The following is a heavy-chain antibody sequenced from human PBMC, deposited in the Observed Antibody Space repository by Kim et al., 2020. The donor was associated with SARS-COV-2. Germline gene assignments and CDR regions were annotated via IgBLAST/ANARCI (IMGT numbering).Heavy chain of an antibody. CDR2: IYYSGST. V-gene: IGHV4-59*01. CDR3: AREAREEYYASSGYYEPRWYYYYGMGL. CDR1: GGSISSYY. Sequence: SETLSLTCTVYGGSISSYYWSWIRQPPGKGLEWIGYIYYSGSTNYNPSLKSRVTISVDPSKNQFSLKLSSVTAADTAVYYCAREAREEYYASSGYYEPRWYYYYGMGLLGQGNTVPVS. D-gene: IGHD3-22*01. J-gene: IGHJ6*01.